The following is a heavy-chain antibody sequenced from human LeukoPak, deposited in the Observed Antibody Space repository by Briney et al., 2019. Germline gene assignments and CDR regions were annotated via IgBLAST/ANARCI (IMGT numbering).Heavy chain of an antibody. Sequence: GESLKISCKGSGYSFTSYWIGWVRQMPGKGLEWMGIIYPGDSDTRYSPSFQGQVTISADKSISTAYLQWSSLKASDTAMYYCARMACSGGSCSTSPFDYWGQGTLVTVSS. CDR3: ARMACSGGSCSTSPFDY. CDR1: GYSFTSYW. CDR2: IYPGDSDT. D-gene: IGHD2-15*01. V-gene: IGHV5-51*01. J-gene: IGHJ4*02.